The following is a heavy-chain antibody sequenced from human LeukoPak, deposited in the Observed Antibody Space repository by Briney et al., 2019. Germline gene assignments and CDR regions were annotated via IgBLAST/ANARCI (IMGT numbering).Heavy chain of an antibody. CDR3: ARDRDSYRSLDY. J-gene: IGHJ4*02. Sequence: GGSLRLSCAASGFTFSSSLMSWVRQAPGKGLEWAANINQDGREIYYVDSVKGRFTISRDNAKNSLYLQMNSLRAEDTAVYYCARDRDSYRSLDYWGQGTLVTVSS. V-gene: IGHV3-7*01. CDR1: GFTFSSSL. D-gene: IGHD2-21*01. CDR2: INQDGREI.